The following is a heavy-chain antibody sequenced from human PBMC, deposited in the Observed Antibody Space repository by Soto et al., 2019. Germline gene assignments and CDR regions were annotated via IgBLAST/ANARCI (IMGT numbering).Heavy chain of an antibody. CDR3: ARGAFLSYDISGYYPY. CDR1: GFTFSSYA. D-gene: IGHD3-22*01. J-gene: IGHJ4*02. CDR2: ISYDGSNK. V-gene: IGHV3-30-3*01. Sequence: GVSLRLSCAASGFTFSSYAMHWVRQAPGKGLEWVAVISYDGSNKYYADSVKGRFTISRDNSKNTMYLQMNSLKAEDTAVYYCARGAFLSYDISGYYPYWGQGTLVTVSS.